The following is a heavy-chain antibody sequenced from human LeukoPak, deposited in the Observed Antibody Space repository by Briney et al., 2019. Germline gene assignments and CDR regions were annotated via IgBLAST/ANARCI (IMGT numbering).Heavy chain of an antibody. Sequence: SETLSLTCAVSGGSISSSNWWSWVRQPPGKGLEWIGEIYHSGSTNYNPSLKSRVTVSVDTSKNQFSLNLTSVTAADTAVYYCAREGKLTGYFGGLGFNYWGQGILVTVSS. CDR2: IYHSGST. CDR3: AREGKLTGYFGGLGFNY. V-gene: IGHV4-4*02. D-gene: IGHD2-15*01. J-gene: IGHJ4*02. CDR1: GGSISSSNW.